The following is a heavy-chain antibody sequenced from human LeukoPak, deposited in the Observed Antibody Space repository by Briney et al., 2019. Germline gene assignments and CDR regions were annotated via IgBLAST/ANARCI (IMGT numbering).Heavy chain of an antibody. V-gene: IGHV1-46*01. D-gene: IGHD3-9*01. CDR2: INPSGGST. CDR1: GYTFTSYY. CDR3: ARGVFDWLSSGWFDP. J-gene: IGHJ5*02. Sequence: ASVKVSCKASGYTFTSYYMHWVRQAPGQGLEWMGIINPSGGSTSYAQKFQGRVTMTRDTSTSTVYMELSSLRSEDTAVYYCARGVFDWLSSGWFDPWGQGTLVTVSS.